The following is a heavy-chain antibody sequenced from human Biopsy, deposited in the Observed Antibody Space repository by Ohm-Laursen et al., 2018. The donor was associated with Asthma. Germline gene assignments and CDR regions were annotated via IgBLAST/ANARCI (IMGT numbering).Heavy chain of an antibody. CDR2: ILNDGNNK. CDR1: GFAFNNSS. D-gene: IGHD1-26*01. J-gene: IGHJ4*02. Sequence: SLRLSCAASGFAFNNSSMTWVRQAPGKGLEWVAVILNDGNNKYYVDSVKGRFTISRDNSRNTLHLEMNSLRAEDTAVYFCAKEVFPGWELRRGPDSWGQGTLVTVSS. CDR3: AKEVFPGWELRRGPDS. V-gene: IGHV3-30*18.